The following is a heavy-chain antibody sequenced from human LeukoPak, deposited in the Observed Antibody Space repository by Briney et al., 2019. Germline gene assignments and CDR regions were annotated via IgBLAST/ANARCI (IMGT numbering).Heavy chain of an antibody. V-gene: IGHV4-59*08. Sequence: SETLSLTCTVPGGSISSYYWSWIRQPPGKGLQWIGYIYYSGSANYNPSLKSRVTISIDTSKNQFSLKLSSVTAADTAVYYCARHSSAYSFEYWGQGTLVTVSS. CDR1: GGSISSYY. J-gene: IGHJ4*02. CDR2: IYYSGSA. CDR3: ARHSSAYSFEY. D-gene: IGHD3-22*01.